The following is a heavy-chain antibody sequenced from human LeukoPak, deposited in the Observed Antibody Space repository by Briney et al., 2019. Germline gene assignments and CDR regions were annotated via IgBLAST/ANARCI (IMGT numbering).Heavy chain of an antibody. D-gene: IGHD1-26*01. V-gene: IGHV1-2*02. CDR1: GYTFTGYY. J-gene: IGHJ4*02. Sequence: ASVKVSCKASGYTFTGYYMHWVRQAPGQGLEWMGWINPNSGGTNYAQKFQGRVTMTEDTSTDTAYMELSSLRSEDTAVYYCAALVAGAYFDYWGQGTLVTVSS. CDR3: AALVAGAYFDY. CDR2: INPNSGGT.